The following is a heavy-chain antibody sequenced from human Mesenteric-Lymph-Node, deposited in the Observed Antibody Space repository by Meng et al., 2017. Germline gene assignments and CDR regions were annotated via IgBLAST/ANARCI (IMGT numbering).Heavy chain of an antibody. CDR2: ISSSSSYI. CDR1: GFTFSSYS. V-gene: IGHV3-21*01. D-gene: IGHD2-21*02. CDR3: ARDPAYGGGDCSDY. Sequence: GGSLRLSCAASGFTFSSYSMNWVRQAPGKGLEGVSSISSSSSYIYYADSVKGRFTISRDNAKNSLYLQMNSLRAEDTAVYYCARDPAYGGGDCSDYWGQGTLVTVSS. J-gene: IGHJ4*02.